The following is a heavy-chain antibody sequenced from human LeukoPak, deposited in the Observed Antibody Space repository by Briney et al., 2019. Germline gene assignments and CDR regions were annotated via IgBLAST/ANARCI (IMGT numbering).Heavy chain of an antibody. CDR2: ISYDGSNK. J-gene: IGHJ4*02. D-gene: IGHD6-19*01. CDR3: AKDTGYSSGCDY. Sequence: GGSLRLSCAASGFTFSSYEMNWVRQAPGKGLEWVAVISYDGSNKYYADSVKGRFTISRDNSKTTLYLQTNSLRAEDTAVYYCAKDTGYSSGCDYWGQGTLVTVSS. CDR1: GFTFSSYE. V-gene: IGHV3-30*18.